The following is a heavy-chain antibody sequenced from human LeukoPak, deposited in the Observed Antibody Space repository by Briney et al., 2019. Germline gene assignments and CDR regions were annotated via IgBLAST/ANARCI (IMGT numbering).Heavy chain of an antibody. Sequence: GGSLRLSCVASGFTFSSYGMHWVRQAPGKGLEWVAVIWYDGTNKYYADSVKGRFTISRDSSKNTLYLQMNSLGAEDTAVYYCARDASRDPLVEYFQHWGQGTLVTVSS. CDR2: IWYDGTNK. V-gene: IGHV3-33*01. CDR3: ARDASRDPLVEYFQH. D-gene: IGHD2-21*02. J-gene: IGHJ1*01. CDR1: GFTFSSYG.